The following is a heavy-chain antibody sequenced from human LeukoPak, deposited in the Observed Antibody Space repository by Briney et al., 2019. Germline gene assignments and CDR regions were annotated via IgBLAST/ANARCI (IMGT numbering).Heavy chain of an antibody. J-gene: IGHJ6*02. V-gene: IGHV3-66*01. CDR2: IYSGGST. CDR3: AREYLNIGMDV. CDR1: GFTVSSNY. D-gene: IGHD2/OR15-2a*01. Sequence: PGGSLRLSCAASGFTVSSNYMSWVRQAPGKGLEWVSVIYSGGSTCYADSVKGRFTISRDNSKNTLYLQMNSLRAEDTAVYYCAREYLNIGMDVWGQGTTVTVSS.